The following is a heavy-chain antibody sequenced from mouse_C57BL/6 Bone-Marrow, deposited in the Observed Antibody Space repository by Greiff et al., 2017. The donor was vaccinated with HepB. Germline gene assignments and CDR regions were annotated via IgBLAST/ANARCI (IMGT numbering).Heavy chain of an antibody. CDR2: INPGSGGT. Sequence: VQLQQSGAELVRPGTSVKVSCKASGYAFTNYLIEWVKQRPGQGLEWIGVINPGSGGTNYNEKFKGKATLTADKSSSTAYMQLSSLTSEDSAVYFCARENFLAWFAYWGQGTRVTVSA. V-gene: IGHV1-54*01. CDR3: ARENFLAWFAY. CDR1: GYAFTNYL. J-gene: IGHJ3*01.